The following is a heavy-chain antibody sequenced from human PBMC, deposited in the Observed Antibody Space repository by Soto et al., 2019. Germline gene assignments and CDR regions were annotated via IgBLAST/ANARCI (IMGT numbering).Heavy chain of an antibody. Sequence: QVQLVESGGGVVQPGRSLRLSCKASGFIFSNYVMYWVRQAPGKGLEWVAFMSYDGTTKSYADSVKGRFTISRDNSQNTLYLQMNSLRPEDTGVYYCAREVLWSRYFDYWGQGSLVTVSS. V-gene: IGHV3-30-3*01. J-gene: IGHJ4*02. CDR1: GFIFSNYV. CDR2: MSYDGTTK. D-gene: IGHD3-10*01. CDR3: AREVLWSRYFDY.